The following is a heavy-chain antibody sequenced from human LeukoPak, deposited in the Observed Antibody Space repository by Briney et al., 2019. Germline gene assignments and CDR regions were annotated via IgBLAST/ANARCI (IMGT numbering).Heavy chain of an antibody. CDR2: IYSGGST. Sequence: GGSLRLSCAASGSTVSRNYMSWVRQAPGKGLEWVSIIYSGGSTYYADSVKGRFTISRDNSKNTLYLQMNSLRAEDTAVYYCARDPRALYNYYGLDVWGQGTTVTVSS. CDR1: GSTVSRNY. J-gene: IGHJ6*02. CDR3: ARDPRALYNYYGLDV. V-gene: IGHV3-66*01.